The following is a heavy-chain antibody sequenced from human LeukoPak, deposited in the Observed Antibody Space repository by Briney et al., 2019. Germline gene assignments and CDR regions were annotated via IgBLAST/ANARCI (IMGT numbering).Heavy chain of an antibody. CDR1: GFTFSSYA. CDR2: ISYDGSNK. J-gene: IGHJ4*02. CDR3: ARIETVAGMNDY. Sequence: GGSLRLSCAASGFTFSSYAIHWVRQAPGKGLEWVAVISYDGSNKYYADSVKGRFTISRDNSKNTLYLQMNSLRAEDTAVYYCARIETVAGMNDYWGQGTLVTVSS. D-gene: IGHD6-19*01. V-gene: IGHV3-30*14.